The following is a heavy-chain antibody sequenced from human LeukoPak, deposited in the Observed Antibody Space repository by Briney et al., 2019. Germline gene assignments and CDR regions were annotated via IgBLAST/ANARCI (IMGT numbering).Heavy chain of an antibody. Sequence: PGGSLRLSCAASGFTFSSYSMNWVRQAPGKGLEWVSSISSSSSYIYYADSVKGRFTISRDNAKNSLYLQMNSLRAEHTAVYYCANDLGWIQLNLGRGQGTLVTVSS. CDR2: ISSSSSYI. CDR1: GFTFSSYS. J-gene: IGHJ4*02. CDR3: ANDLGWIQLNLG. V-gene: IGHV3-21*04. D-gene: IGHD5-18*01.